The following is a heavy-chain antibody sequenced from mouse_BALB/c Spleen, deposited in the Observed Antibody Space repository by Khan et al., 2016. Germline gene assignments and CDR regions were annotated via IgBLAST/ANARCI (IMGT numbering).Heavy chain of an antibody. CDR2: VDSYDGGT. Sequence: EVELVESGGGLVQPGGSLKLSCAAAGFTFSTYGMSWVRQTPDKRLEWVATVDSYDGGTYYPHSVKGRFTISRDNAKNTLYLQMGSLKSEDTAMYFWARDGYGNPFDYWGQGTTLTVSS. CDR3: ARDGYGNPFDY. CDR1: GFTFSTYG. J-gene: IGHJ2*01. D-gene: IGHD2-10*02. V-gene: IGHV5-6-3*01.